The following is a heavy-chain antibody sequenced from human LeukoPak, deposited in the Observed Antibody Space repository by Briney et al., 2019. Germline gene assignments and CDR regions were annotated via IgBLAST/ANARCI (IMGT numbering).Heavy chain of an antibody. CDR1: GFTFSSYA. CDR3: AKDRQPHYYYYMDV. V-gene: IGHV3-30*04. J-gene: IGHJ6*02. D-gene: IGHD6-13*01. Sequence: TGGSLRLSCAASGFTFSSYAVHWVRQAPGKGLEWVAAISYDGSTKYYTDSVKGRFTISRDNSKNTLYLQMNSLRAEDTAVYYCAKDRQPHYYYYMDVWGQGTTVTVSS. CDR2: ISYDGSTK.